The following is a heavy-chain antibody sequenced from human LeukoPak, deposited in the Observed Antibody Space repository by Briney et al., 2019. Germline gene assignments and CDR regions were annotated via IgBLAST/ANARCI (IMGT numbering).Heavy chain of an antibody. D-gene: IGHD2-2*01. J-gene: IGHJ6*03. V-gene: IGHV3-11*04. CDR3: ARGQGYCSSTSCQWRYYYYYMDV. CDR2: ITDNGRKI. CDR1: GFIFSDYY. Sequence: PGGSLRLSCVGSGFIFSDYYMGWIRQAPGRGLEWISYITDNGRKIYYPDSVRGRFTMSRDNAKNSLYLQMNSLRAEDTAVYYCARGQGYCSSTSCQWRYYYYYMDVWGKGTTVTISS.